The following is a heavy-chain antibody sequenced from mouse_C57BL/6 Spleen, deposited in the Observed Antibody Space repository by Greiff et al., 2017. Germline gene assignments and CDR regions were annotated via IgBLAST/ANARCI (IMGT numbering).Heavy chain of an antibody. CDR3: ARWNYSNCVDY. V-gene: IGHV1-50*01. CDR2: IDPSDSYT. D-gene: IGHD2-5*01. Sequence: VKLQQPGAELVKPGASVKLSCKASGYTFTSYWMQWVKQRPGQGLEWIGEIDPSDSYTNYNQKFKGKATLTVDTSSSTAYMQLSSLTSEDSAVYYCARWNYSNCVDYWGQGTTLTVSS. J-gene: IGHJ2*01. CDR1: GYTFTSYW.